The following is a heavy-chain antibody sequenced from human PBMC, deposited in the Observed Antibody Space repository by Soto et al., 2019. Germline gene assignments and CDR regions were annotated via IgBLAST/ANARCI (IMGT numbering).Heavy chain of an antibody. V-gene: IGHV3-66*01. J-gene: IGHJ6*02. CDR3: ARDGVVITTDYYYYYGMDV. CDR1: GFTVSSNY. D-gene: IGHD3-3*01. Sequence: LRLSCAASGFTVSSNYMSWVRQAPGKGLEWVSVIYSGGSTYYADSVKGRFTISRDNSKNTLYLQMNSLRAEDTAVYYCARDGVVITTDYYYYYGMDVWGQGTTVTVSS. CDR2: IYSGGST.